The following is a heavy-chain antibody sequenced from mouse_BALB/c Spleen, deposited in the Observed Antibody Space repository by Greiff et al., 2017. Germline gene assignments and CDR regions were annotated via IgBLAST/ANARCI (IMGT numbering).Heavy chain of an antibody. J-gene: IGHJ4*01. V-gene: IGHV5-4*02. CDR3: ARGYGNYGAMDY. CDR1: GFTFSDYY. D-gene: IGHD2-1*01. Sequence: EVQVVESGGGLVKPGGSLKLSCAASGFTFSDYYMYWVRQTPEKRLEWVATISDGGSYTYYPDSVKGRFTISRDNAKNNLYLQMSSLKSEDTAMYYCARGYGNYGAMDYWGQGTSVTVSS. CDR2: ISDGGSYT.